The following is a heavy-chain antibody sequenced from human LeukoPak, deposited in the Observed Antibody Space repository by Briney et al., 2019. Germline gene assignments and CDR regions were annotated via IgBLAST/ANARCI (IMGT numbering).Heavy chain of an antibody. Sequence: PVGSLRLSCAASGXTFSSYAMHWVRQAPGKRLEYVLAISSNGGSTYYANSVKGRFTISRDNSKNTLYLQMGSLRAEDMAVHYCARAAMVTGPNWFDPWGQGTLVTVSS. CDR1: GXTFSSYA. D-gene: IGHD5-18*01. J-gene: IGHJ5*02. CDR3: ARAAMVTGPNWFDP. CDR2: ISSNGGST. V-gene: IGHV3-64*01.